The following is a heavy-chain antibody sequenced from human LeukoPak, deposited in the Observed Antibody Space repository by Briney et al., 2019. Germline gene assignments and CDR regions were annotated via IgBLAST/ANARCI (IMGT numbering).Heavy chain of an antibody. CDR2: INPNSGGT. CDR1: GYTFTGYY. V-gene: IGHV1-2*02. J-gene: IGHJ4*02. CDR3: ARPKYYYDSSGPVDY. D-gene: IGHD3-22*01. Sequence: ASVKVSCKASGYTFTGYYMHWVRQAPGQGLEWMGWINPNSGGTNYAQKFQGRVTMTRDTSISTAYMELSRLRSDDTAVYYCARPKYYYDSSGPVDYWGQGTLVTVSS.